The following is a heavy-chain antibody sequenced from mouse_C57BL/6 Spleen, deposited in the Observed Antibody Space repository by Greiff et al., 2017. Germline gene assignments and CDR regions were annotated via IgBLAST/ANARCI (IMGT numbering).Heavy chain of an antibody. D-gene: IGHD2-1*01. CDR2: IYPGDGDT. CDR1: GYAFSGSW. CDR3: ARSTRREGYLDY. Sequence: QVQLQQSGPELVKPGASVKISCKASGYAFSGSWMNWVKQRPGKGLEWIGRIYPGDGDTNYNGKFKGKATLTADKSSSTAYMQLSSLTSEDYAVYFGARSTRREGYLDYWGQGTTLTVSS. V-gene: IGHV1-82*01. J-gene: IGHJ2*01.